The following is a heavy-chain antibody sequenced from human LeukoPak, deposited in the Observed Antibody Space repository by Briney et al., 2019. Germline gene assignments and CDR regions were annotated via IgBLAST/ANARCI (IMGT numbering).Heavy chain of an antibody. J-gene: IGHJ5*02. CDR2: ISAYNGNT. CDR1: GYTFTSYG. Sequence: GASVKVSCKASGYTFTSYGISWVRQAPGQGLEWMGWISAYNGNTNYAQKLQGRVTMTTDTSTSTAYMELRSLRSDDTAVYYCARGYCSSTSCFVWGWFDPWGQGTWSPSPQ. CDR3: ARGYCSSTSCFVWGWFDP. D-gene: IGHD2-2*01. V-gene: IGHV1-18*01.